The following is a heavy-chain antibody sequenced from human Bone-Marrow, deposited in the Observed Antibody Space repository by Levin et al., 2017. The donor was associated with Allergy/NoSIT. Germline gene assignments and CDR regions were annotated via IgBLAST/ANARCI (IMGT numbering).Heavy chain of an antibody. J-gene: IGHJ4*02. CDR2: VKRDGTEK. V-gene: IGHV3-7*01. CDR3: SRNKWP. CDR1: GFTFTDVW. Sequence: GGSLRLSCIASGFTFTDVWMSWVRQAPGKGPEWVANVKRDGTEKYYLDSVKGRFTISRDNAKNSVYLQMNNLRVEATAVYYWSRNKWPWGQGTQVAVSS. D-gene: IGHD5-12*01.